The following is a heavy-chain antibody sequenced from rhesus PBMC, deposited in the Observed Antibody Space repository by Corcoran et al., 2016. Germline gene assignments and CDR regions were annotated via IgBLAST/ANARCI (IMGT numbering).Heavy chain of an antibody. J-gene: IGHJ4*01. D-gene: IGHD6-13*01. CDR1: GGSARSNN. V-gene: IGHV4-173*01. CDR2: ISGSGGNT. CDR3: ARHSSWSFDY. Sequence: QLQLQESGPGLVKPSETLHLTCAVSGGSARSNNWSWSRQSPGKGLEWIGRISGSGGNTDYHPSLKSRVTISTDTSKNQFSLKLNSVTAADTAVYYCARHSSWSFDYWGQGVLVTVS.